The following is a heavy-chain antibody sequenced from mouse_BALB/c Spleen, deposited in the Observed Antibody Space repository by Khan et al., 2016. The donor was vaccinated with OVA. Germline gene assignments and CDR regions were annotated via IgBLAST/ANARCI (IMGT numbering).Heavy chain of an antibody. Sequence: QVQLQQSGAELAKPGASVKMSCKASGYTFTSYWMHWVKQRPGQGLEWIGYINPSTGYTEYNQKFKDKATLTTDKSSSTAYMQLSSLTSEDSAVYYCAASSLFYDSMDYWGQGTSVTVSS. D-gene: IGHD2-12*01. CDR2: INPSTGYT. CDR3: AASSLFYDSMDY. CDR1: GYTFTSYW. V-gene: IGHV1-7*01. J-gene: IGHJ4*01.